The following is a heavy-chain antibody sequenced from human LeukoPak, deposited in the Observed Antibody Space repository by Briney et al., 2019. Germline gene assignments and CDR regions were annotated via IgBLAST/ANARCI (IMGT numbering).Heavy chain of an antibody. V-gene: IGHV1-2*02. CDR1: GYTFTGYY. D-gene: IGHD1-1*01. CDR3: ALHRNGVSDAFDI. Sequence: ASVKVSCKASGYTFTGYYMHWVRQAPGQGLEWMGWINPNSGGTKYAQKFQGRVTMTRDTSISTAYMELSRLRSDDTAVYYCALHRNGVSDAFDIWGQGTMVTVSS. J-gene: IGHJ3*02. CDR2: INPNSGGT.